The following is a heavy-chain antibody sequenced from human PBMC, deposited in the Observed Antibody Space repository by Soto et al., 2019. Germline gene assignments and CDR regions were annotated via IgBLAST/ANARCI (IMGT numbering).Heavy chain of an antibody. CDR3: MLGSGWKDFDY. Sequence: SETLSQTFTGCCSFICARKHYWGLIRQPPGKGLEWIGNIYYSGSTYYNPSLKSRVTISVDTSKNQFSLKLSSVTAADTAVYYCMLGSGWKDFDYWGQGTLVTVS. CDR2: IYYSGST. V-gene: IGHV4-39*01. CDR1: CSFICARKHY. D-gene: IGHD3-22*01. J-gene: IGHJ4*02.